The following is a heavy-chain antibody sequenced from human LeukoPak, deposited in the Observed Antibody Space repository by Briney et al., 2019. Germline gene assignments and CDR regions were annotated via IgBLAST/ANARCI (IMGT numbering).Heavy chain of an antibody. CDR3: ARGGVPVYYYYMDI. D-gene: IGHD3-10*01. J-gene: IGHJ6*03. CDR1: GYTFTGYY. V-gene: IGHV1-2*02. Sequence: ASVKVSCKPSGYTFTGYYIQWVRQAPGQGLEWMGWINPNSGGTNYAQKFQGRVTMTRDTPISTAYMELTSLRSDDTAVYYCARGGVPVYYYYMDIWGKGTTVTISS. CDR2: INPNSGGT.